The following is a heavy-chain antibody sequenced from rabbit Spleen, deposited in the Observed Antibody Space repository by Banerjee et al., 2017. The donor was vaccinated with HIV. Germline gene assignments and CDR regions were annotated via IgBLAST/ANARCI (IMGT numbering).Heavy chain of an antibody. V-gene: IGHV1S47*01. D-gene: IGHD4-2*01. CDR1: GFDFSSNA. CDR2: IYNGDGST. CDR3: ASYIYAGSMDL. Sequence: QDHLVESGGGLVQPEGSLTLTCKASGFDFSSNAMCWVRQAPGKGPEWIACIYNGDGSTFYASWAKGRFTISKTSSSTVTLQMTSLTAADTATYFCASYIYAGSMDLWGPGTLVTVS. J-gene: IGHJ4*01.